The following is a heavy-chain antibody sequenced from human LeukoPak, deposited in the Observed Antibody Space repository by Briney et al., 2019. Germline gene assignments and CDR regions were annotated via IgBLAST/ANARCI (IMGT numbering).Heavy chain of an antibody. CDR1: GYSFTSNY. J-gene: IGHJ4*02. CDR3: ARDQEAFDY. CDR2: IYPSDGST. Sequence: GASVKVSCKASGYSFTSNYIDWVRQAPGQGLEWMGMIYPSDGSTSYAQKFQGRVTVTRDTSTSTVHMELSGLRSEDTAVYYCARDQEAFDYWGQGTLVTVSS. V-gene: IGHV1-46*01.